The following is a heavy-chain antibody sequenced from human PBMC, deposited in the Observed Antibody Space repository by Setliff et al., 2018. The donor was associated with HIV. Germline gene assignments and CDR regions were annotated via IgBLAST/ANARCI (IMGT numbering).Heavy chain of an antibody. CDR3: ARVQWDLLYVPDAFDI. CDR1: GGSLNDYY. CDR2: VYSTGST. J-gene: IGHJ3*02. V-gene: IGHV4-59*01. D-gene: IGHD1-26*01. Sequence: SETLSLTCAVYGGSLNDYYWSWIRLPPGKGLEWIGNVYSTGSTNYNPSLKSRVTISVDTSKNQFSLQLSSVTAADTAVYYCARVQWDLLYVPDAFDIWGQGIMVTVSS.